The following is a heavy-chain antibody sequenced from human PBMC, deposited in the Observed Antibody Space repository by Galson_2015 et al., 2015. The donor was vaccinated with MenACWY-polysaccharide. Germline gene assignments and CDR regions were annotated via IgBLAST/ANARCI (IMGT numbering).Heavy chain of an antibody. V-gene: IGHV3-33*01. D-gene: IGHD6-19*01. CDR3: ARDRTSSHWLDS. CDR2: ILSDGNAK. Sequence: SLRLSCAESGFTFSNFGMHWVRQAPGKGLDWVALILSDGNAKYYADSVKGRFTISRDNSKSILYLQMDNLRDEDTAVYYCARDRTSSHWLDSWGQGTLVTVSS. CDR1: GFTFSNFG. J-gene: IGHJ4*02.